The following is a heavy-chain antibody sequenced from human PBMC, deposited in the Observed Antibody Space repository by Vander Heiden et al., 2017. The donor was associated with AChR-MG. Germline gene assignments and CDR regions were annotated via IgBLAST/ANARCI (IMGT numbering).Heavy chain of an antibody. CDR2: FDPEDGET. D-gene: IGHD3-10*01. J-gene: IGHJ6*02. Sequence: QVQLLQSGAEVKTPAASVKVSCKVSGYTLTQLSMHWRRQAPGKGLEWMGGFDPEDGETIYAQKFQGRVTMTEDTSTDTAYMELSSLRSEDTAVYYCATPASMVRGVLSSRNYYYYYGMDVWGQGTTVTVSS. V-gene: IGHV1-24*01. CDR3: ATPASMVRGVLSSRNYYYYYGMDV. CDR1: GYTLTQLS.